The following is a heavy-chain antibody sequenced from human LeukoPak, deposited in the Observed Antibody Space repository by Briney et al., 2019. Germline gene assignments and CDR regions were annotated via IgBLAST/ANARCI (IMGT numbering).Heavy chain of an antibody. Sequence: GGSLRLSCAASGFTFSSYAMHWVRQAPGKGLVWVSRIKSDGSNYYADSVKGRFTISRDNAKNSLYLQMNSLRAEDTAVYYCARDFSNYHYYYYMDVWGKGTTVTVSS. J-gene: IGHJ6*03. CDR3: ARDFSNYHYYYYMDV. CDR1: GFTFSSYA. V-gene: IGHV3-74*01. CDR2: IKSDGSN. D-gene: IGHD3-3*01.